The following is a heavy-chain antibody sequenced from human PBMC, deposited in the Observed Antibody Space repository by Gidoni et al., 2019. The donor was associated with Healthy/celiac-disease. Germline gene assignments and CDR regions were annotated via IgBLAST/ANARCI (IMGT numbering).Heavy chain of an antibody. CDR3: ARDLLWSGYGIDY. D-gene: IGHD3-3*01. Sequence: EVQLVESGGGLVQRGGSMRLSCAASGFTFSSYEMNWVRQAPGKGLEWVSDISSSGSTISYADSVKGRCTISRDNAKNSLYLQMNSLRAEDTAVYYCARDLLWSGYGIDYWGQGTLVTVSS. J-gene: IGHJ4*02. CDR2: ISSSGSTI. CDR1: GFTFSSYE. V-gene: IGHV3-48*03.